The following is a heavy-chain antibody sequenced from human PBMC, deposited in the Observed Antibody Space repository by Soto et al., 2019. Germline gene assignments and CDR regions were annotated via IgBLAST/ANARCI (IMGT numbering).Heavy chain of an antibody. Sequence: GGSLRLSCAASGFTFDDYAMHWVRQAPGKGLEWVSGISWNSGSIGYADSVEGRFTISRDNAKNSLYLQMNSLRAEDTALYYCARSSITGTTFRGLENINWFDPWGQGTLVTVSS. V-gene: IGHV3-9*01. CDR3: ARSSITGTTFRGLENINWFDP. D-gene: IGHD1-7*01. J-gene: IGHJ5*02. CDR1: GFTFDDYA. CDR2: ISWNSGSI.